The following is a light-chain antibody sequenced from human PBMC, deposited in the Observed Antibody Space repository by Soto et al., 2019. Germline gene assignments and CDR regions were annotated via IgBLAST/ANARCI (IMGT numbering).Light chain of an antibody. CDR1: QSVSSSY. CDR2: GAS. V-gene: IGKV3-20*01. Sequence: EIVLTQSPGTLSLSPGERATLSYRASQSVSSSYLAWYQQKPGQAPRLLIYGASSRATGIPDRFSGSGSGTDFTLTISRLEPEDFAVYYCQQYGSSQYTFGQGTKLEIK. CDR3: QQYGSSQYT. J-gene: IGKJ2*01.